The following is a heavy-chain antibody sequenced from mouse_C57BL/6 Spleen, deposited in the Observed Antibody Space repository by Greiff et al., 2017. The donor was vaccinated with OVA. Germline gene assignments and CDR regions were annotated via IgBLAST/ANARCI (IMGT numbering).Heavy chain of an antibody. V-gene: IGHV14-4*01. Sequence: EVKLMESGAELVRPGASVKLSCTASGFNIKDDYMHWVKQRPEQGLEWIGWIDPENGDTEYASKFQGKATITADTSSNTAYLQLSSLTSEDTAVYYCSYDGSSAWFAYWGQGTLVTVSA. CDR3: SYDGSSAWFAY. CDR1: GFNIKDDY. J-gene: IGHJ3*01. D-gene: IGHD2-3*01. CDR2: IDPENGDT.